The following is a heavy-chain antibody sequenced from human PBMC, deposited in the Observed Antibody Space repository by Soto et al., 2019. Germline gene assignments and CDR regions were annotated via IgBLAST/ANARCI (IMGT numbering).Heavy chain of an antibody. J-gene: IGHJ4*02. Sequence: QVQLVQSGAEVRKPGASVRLSCAASGYNFNHYYIHWVRQAPGQGLEWMGIINLRGGTTESAQTFRVRVTVTHETSTSKAFVQLSSLRSEDRAVYFCGRGPDDRDVPRWDYWCQGTLVSVSS. CDR3: GRGPDDRDVPRWDY. CDR2: INLRGGTT. D-gene: IGHD1-1*01. CDR1: GYNFNHYY. V-gene: IGHV1-46*02.